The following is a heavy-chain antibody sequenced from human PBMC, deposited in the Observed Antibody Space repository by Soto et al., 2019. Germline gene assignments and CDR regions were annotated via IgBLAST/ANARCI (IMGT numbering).Heavy chain of an antibody. D-gene: IGHD2-2*01. V-gene: IGHV4-30-2*01. CDR1: GGSISSGGYS. CDR3: ARVPTP. CDR2: IYHSGST. Sequence: QLQLQESGSGLVKPSQTLSLTCAVSGGSISSGGYSWSWIRQPPGKGLEWIGYIYHSGSTYYNPSPXSXXTVSVDRSKNLFSLKLSSVTAADTAVYYCARVPTPWGQGSPVTVSS. J-gene: IGHJ5*02.